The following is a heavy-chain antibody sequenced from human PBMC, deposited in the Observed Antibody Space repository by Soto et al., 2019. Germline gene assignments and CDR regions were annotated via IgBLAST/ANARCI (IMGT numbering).Heavy chain of an antibody. CDR1: GFAFTHVW. D-gene: IGHD2-2*01. CDR2: IKRKIDGETT. CDR3: ATDRYCSSNTCPGAFDI. J-gene: IGHJ3*02. Sequence: EVQLLESGGDLAEPGGSLRLSCAASGFAFTHVWMTWVRQAPGRGLDWVGRIKRKIDGETTNYAAPVKGRFTISRDASNNTLYLQMNSLKTDDSAVYYCATDRYCSSNTCPGAFDIWGQGTTV. V-gene: IGHV3-15*01.